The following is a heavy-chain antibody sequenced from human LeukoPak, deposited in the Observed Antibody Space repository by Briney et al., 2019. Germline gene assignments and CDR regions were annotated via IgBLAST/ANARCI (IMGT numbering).Heavy chain of an antibody. D-gene: IGHD3-10*01. V-gene: IGHV1-69*06. CDR1: GGTLNSYV. Sequence: ASVKVSCKASGGTLNSYVISWVRQAPGQGLEWMGGIIPISGTTNYAQKFQGRVTITADKSTSTAYMELSSLRSEDMAVYYCARYGEGFDYWGQGTLVTVSS. CDR3: ARYGEGFDY. J-gene: IGHJ4*02. CDR2: IIPISGTT.